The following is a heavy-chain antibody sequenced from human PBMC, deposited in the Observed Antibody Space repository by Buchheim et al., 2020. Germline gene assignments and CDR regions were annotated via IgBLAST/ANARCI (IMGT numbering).Heavy chain of an antibody. D-gene: IGHD2-15*01. J-gene: IGHJ6*02. Sequence: QEQLVQSGGGVVPPGTSLRLSCTASGFNFRSFAMHWVRQVPGKGLEWMAAISYDGFQKYYADSVRGRFSISRDNSKKTLFLQVKGLRREDTAVYFCARVREGVSMDQRIIVEAKGGLDVWGQGAT. CDR2: ISYDGFQK. CDR3: ARVREGVSMDQRIIVEAKGGLDV. CDR1: GFNFRSFA. V-gene: IGHV3-30*01.